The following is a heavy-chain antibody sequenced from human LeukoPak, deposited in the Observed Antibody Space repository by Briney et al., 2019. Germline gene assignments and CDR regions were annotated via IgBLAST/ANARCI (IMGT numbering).Heavy chain of an antibody. Sequence: PGGSLRLSCAASGFTFSSYSMNWVRQAPGKGLEWVSSISSSSSYIYYADSVKGRFTISRDNAKNSLYVQMNSLRAEDTAVYYCAREIAARPGRRYYYMDVWGKGTTVTVSS. CDR1: GFTFSSYS. CDR3: AREIAARPGRRYYYMDV. D-gene: IGHD6-6*01. V-gene: IGHV3-21*01. CDR2: ISSSSSYI. J-gene: IGHJ6*03.